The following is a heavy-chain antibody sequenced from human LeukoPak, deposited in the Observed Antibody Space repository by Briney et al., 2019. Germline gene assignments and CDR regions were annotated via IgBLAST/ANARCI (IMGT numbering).Heavy chain of an antibody. CDR3: ASLHQQWLADGVNFEY. Sequence: PSETLSLTCTVSGGSISSSSYYWGWIRQPPGKGLEWIASIYYSGSTYYNPSLKRRVTISVDMSKNQFSLKLSSVTAADTAVYYCASLHQQWLADGVNFEYWGQGTLVTVSS. V-gene: IGHV4-39*07. J-gene: IGHJ4*02. CDR2: IYYSGST. CDR1: GGSISSSSYY. D-gene: IGHD6-19*01.